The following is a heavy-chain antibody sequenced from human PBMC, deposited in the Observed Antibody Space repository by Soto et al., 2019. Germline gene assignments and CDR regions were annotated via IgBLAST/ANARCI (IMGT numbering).Heavy chain of an antibody. J-gene: IGHJ4*02. CDR1: GGSFSGYY. CDR2: INHSGST. Sequence: SETLSLTCAVYGGSFSGYYWSWIRQPPGKGLEWIGEINHSGSTNYNPSLKSRVTISVDTSKNQFSLKLSSVTAADTAVYYCARAGRYYGDYDADYWGQGTLVTVSS. V-gene: IGHV4-34*01. D-gene: IGHD4-17*01. CDR3: ARAGRYYGDYDADY.